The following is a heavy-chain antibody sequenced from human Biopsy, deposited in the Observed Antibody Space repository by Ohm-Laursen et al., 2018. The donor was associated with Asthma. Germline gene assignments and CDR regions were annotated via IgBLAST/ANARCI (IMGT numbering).Heavy chain of an antibody. D-gene: IGHD3-3*02. Sequence: SLRLSCAASGFTFSDYYMSWVRQAPGKGLEWVSLIYSGDNTYYADSVKGRFTISRDNAKNSLYLQMNSLRAEDTAVYYCARTFHFWSPYHAEHYQLWGQGTLVTVSS. CDR2: IYSGDNT. CDR3: ARTFHFWSPYHAEHYQL. CDR1: GFTFSDYY. V-gene: IGHV3-66*01. J-gene: IGHJ1*01.